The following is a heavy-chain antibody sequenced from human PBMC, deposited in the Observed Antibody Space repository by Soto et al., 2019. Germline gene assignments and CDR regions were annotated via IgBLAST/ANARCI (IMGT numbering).Heavy chain of an antibody. CDR2: IYYSGST. CDR1: GGSISSGDYY. D-gene: IGHD2-2*02. Sequence: PSETLSLTCTVSGGSISSGDYYWSWIRQPPGKGLEWIGYIYYSGSTYYNPSLQSRVTISVDTSRNQFSLNLGSVTAADTAVYFCARERVPGAIHRTWFDPGGQGTLVTVSS. V-gene: IGHV4-30-4*01. J-gene: IGHJ5*02. CDR3: ARERVPGAIHRTWFDP.